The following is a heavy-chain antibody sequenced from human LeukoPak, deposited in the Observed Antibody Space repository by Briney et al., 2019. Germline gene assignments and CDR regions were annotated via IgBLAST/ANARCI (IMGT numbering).Heavy chain of an antibody. J-gene: IGHJ4*02. V-gene: IGHV4-34*01. CDR3: ARLPYCSGGSCYSDY. CDR1: GGSFSGYY. D-gene: IGHD2-15*01. Sequence: PSETLSLTCAAYGGSFSGYYWSWIRQPPGKGLEWIGEINHSGSTNYNPSLKSRVTMSVDTSKHQFSLKLSSVTAADTAVYYCARLPYCSGGSCYSDYWGQGTLVTVSS. CDR2: INHSGST.